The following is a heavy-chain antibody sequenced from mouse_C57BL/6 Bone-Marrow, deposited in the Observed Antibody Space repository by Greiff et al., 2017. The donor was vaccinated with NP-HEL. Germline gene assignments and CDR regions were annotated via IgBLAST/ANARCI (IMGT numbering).Heavy chain of an antibody. J-gene: IGHJ3*01. CDR1: GFTFSDYY. Sequence: EVMLVESGGGLVQPGGSLKLSCAASGFTFSDYYMYWVRQTPEKRLEWVAYISNGGGSTYYSDTVKGRFTITRDNAKNTLYLQMSRRRSEDTAMYYCARAYGSSGAYWGQGTLVTVSA. CDR3: ARAYGSSGAY. D-gene: IGHD1-1*01. CDR2: ISNGGGST. V-gene: IGHV5-12*01.